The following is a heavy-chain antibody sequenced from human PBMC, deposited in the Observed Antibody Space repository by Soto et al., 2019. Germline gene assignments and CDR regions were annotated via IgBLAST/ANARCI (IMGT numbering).Heavy chain of an antibody. V-gene: IGHV1-8*01. J-gene: IGHJ5*01. CDR3: ARAYGAGSFDF. CDR1: GYTFRSYD. CDR2: VNPNTGNT. Sequence: QVQLVQSGAEVKKPGASVKVSCTGSGYTFRSYDIHWVRQATGQGLEWMGWVNPNTGNTGYAQKFQGRVTMTRDMSNSSAYMEVNSLTSEDTASYYCARAYGAGSFDFWGQGTLVSVSS. D-gene: IGHD3-10*01.